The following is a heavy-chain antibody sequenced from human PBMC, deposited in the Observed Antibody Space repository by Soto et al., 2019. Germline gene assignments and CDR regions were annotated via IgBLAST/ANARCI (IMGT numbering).Heavy chain of an antibody. CDR1: GYTFTSYG. J-gene: IGHJ6*02. CDR2: ISAYNGNT. CDR3: ASHYYGSGSHQGYYYGMDV. Sequence: ASVKVSCKASGYTFTSYGISWVRQAPGQGLEWMGWISAYNGNTNYAQKLQGRVTMTTDTSTSTAYMELRSLRSDDTAVYYCASHYYGSGSHQGYYYGMDVWGQGTTVTVSS. V-gene: IGHV1-18*04. D-gene: IGHD3-10*01.